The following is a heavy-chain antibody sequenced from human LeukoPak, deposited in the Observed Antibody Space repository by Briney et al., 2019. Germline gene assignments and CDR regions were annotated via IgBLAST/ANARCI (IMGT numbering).Heavy chain of an antibody. CDR2: IYYTGRT. CDR1: GVSMIDQH. J-gene: IGHJ4*02. D-gene: IGHD6-19*01. Sequence: PSETLSLACTVSGVSMIDQHWSWLRQPPGKGLEWIGYIYYTGRTNYNPSLMGRVTISVDTSTNQFSLDLNSVTAADTAVYYCARGNGWYYFWGQGTLVTVSS. V-gene: IGHV4-59*11. CDR3: ARGNGWYYF.